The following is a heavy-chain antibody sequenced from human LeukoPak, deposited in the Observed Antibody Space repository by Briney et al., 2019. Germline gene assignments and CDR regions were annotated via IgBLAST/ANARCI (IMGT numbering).Heavy chain of an antibody. V-gene: IGHV4-59*01. CDR3: ARLKATVSIHAYFDS. D-gene: IGHD4-17*01. J-gene: IGHJ4*02. CDR2: IDHGGST. CDR1: GGSFSGYY. Sequence: SETLSLTCAVYGGSFSGYYWTWIRQPPGKGLEWIGYIDHGGSTNYNPSLRSRVSISSDTSKIQFSLDLTSVTAADTAVYYCARLKATVSIHAYFDSWGQGTLVTVSS.